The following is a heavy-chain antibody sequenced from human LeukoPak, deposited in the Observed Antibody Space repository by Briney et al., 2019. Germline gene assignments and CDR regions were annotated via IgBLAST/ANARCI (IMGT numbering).Heavy chain of an antibody. J-gene: IGHJ4*02. CDR3: ASGSPCSGILQY. CDR2: IKPDGGEK. V-gene: IGHV3-7*01. Sequence: GGSLRLSCAASGFTFSSYMMTWVRQAPGKRLEWVANIKPDGGEKFYVDSVRGRFTISRDNAKNSLYLQMNSLRAEDTAVYYCASGSPCSGILQYWGQGTLVIVSS. D-gene: IGHD2-15*01. CDR1: GFTFSSYM.